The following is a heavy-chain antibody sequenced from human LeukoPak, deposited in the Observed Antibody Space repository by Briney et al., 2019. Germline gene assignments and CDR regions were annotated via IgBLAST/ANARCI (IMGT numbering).Heavy chain of an antibody. CDR2: IYSGGST. D-gene: IGHD3-3*01. J-gene: IGHJ4*02. CDR3: ATLKYYDFWSGYFGPLFY. V-gene: IGHV3-66*01. CDR1: GFTVSSNY. Sequence: GGSLRPSCAASGFTVSSNYMSWVRQAPGKGLEWVSVIYSGGSTYYADSVKGRFTISRDNSKNTLYLQMNSLRAEDTAVYYCATLKYYDFWSGYFGPLFYWGQGTLVTVSS.